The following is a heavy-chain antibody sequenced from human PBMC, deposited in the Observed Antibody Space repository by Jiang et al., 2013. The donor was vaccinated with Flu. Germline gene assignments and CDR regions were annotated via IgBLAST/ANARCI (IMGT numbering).Heavy chain of an antibody. Sequence: QSGSELKKPGASVKVSCKASGYTFSTYHINWVRQAPGQGLEWMGWINTNTGNPTYAQGFTGRFVFSLDTSVSTAYLQISSLKAEDTAVYYCARDGLRSYDFWSGYCSGLDYWGQGTLVTVSS. CDR2: INTNTGNP. D-gene: IGHD3-3*01. V-gene: IGHV7-4-1*02. CDR3: ARDGLRSYDFWSGYCSGLDY. J-gene: IGHJ4*02. CDR1: GYTFSTYH.